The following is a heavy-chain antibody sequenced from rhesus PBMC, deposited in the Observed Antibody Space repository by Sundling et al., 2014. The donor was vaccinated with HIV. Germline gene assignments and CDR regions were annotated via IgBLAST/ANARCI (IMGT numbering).Heavy chain of an antibody. CDR1: GGSISDTYR. D-gene: IGHD2-15*01. CDR2: IFGGSTTT. CDR3: ARAAIGVVELTAPLRSFDY. V-gene: IGHV4S10*01. Sequence: QVQLQESGPGLVKPSETLSLTCSISGGSISDTYRWSWISQPPGKRLEWIGYIFGGSTTTNYSPSLKSRVSISKDTSKNQFSLKLSSVTAADTAIYYCARAAIGVVELTAPLRSFDYWGQGVLVTVSS. J-gene: IGHJ4*01.